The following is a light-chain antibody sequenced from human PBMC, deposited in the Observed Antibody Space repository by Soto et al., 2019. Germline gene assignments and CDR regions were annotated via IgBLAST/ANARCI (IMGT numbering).Light chain of an antibody. Sequence: SYELTQPPSVSVAPGQTARITCGGGRVGTESVHWYQQKPGQAPVLVVYDDSNRPSGIPERFSGSNSANTATLTITRVAAGDEADYYCQLWDTISDRYVFGTGTK. CDR2: DDS. J-gene: IGLJ1*01. CDR3: QLWDTISDRYV. V-gene: IGLV3-21*02. CDR1: RVGTES.